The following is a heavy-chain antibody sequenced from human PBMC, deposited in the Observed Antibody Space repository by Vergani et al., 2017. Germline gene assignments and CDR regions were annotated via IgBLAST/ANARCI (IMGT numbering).Heavy chain of an antibody. Sequence: QVQLVESGGGVVQPGRSLRLSCAAFGFTFSRYGMHWVRQAPGKGLEWVAVIWYDGSNKYYADSVKGRFTISRDNSKNTLYLQMNSLRAEDTAVYYCAKGAAAQYYFDYWGQGTLVTVSS. CDR2: IWYDGSNK. CDR1: GFTFSRYG. D-gene: IGHD6-13*01. J-gene: IGHJ4*02. CDR3: AKGAAAQYYFDY. V-gene: IGHV3-33*06.